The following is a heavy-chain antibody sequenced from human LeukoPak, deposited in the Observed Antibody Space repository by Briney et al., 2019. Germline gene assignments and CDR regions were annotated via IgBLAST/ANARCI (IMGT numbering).Heavy chain of an antibody. CDR2: INHSGST. V-gene: IGHV4-34*01. D-gene: IGHD3-22*01. CDR3: ARGRTPYYYDSSGYKYYFDY. J-gene: IGHJ4*02. CDR1: GGSFSGYY. Sequence: SETLSLTCAVYGGSFSGYYWSWIRQPPGKGLEWIGEINHSGSTNYNPSLKSRDTISVDTSKNQFSLKLSSVTAADTAVYYCARGRTPYYYDSSGYKYYFDYWGQGTLVTVSS.